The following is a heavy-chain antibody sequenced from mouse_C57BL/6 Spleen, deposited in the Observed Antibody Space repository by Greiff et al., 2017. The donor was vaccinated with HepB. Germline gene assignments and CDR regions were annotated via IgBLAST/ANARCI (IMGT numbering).Heavy chain of an antibody. CDR3: ARRFHYYGSSCRYWYFDV. CDR1: GYTFTGYW. CDR2: ILPGSGST. V-gene: IGHV1-9*01. Sequence: QVQLQQSGAELMKPGASVKLSCKATGYTFTGYWIEWVKQRPGHGLEWIGEILPGSGSTNYNEKFKGKATFTADTSSNTAYMQLSSLTTEDSAIYYCARRFHYYGSSCRYWYFDVWGTGTTVTVSS. D-gene: IGHD1-1*01. J-gene: IGHJ1*03.